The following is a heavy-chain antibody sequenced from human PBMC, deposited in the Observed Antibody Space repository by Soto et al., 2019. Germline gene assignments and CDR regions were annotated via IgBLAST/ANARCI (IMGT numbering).Heavy chain of an antibody. CDR2: IIPIFGTA. CDR1: GGTFSSYA. CDR3: ARDRPRGYYDSSGYYYFDY. V-gene: IGHV1-69*13. J-gene: IGHJ4*02. D-gene: IGHD3-22*01. Sequence: ASVKVSCKASGGTFSSYAISWVRQAPGQGLEWMGGIIPIFGTANYAQKFQGRVTITADESTSTAYMELSSLRSEDTAVYYCARDRPRGYYDSSGYYYFDYWGQGTLATVSS.